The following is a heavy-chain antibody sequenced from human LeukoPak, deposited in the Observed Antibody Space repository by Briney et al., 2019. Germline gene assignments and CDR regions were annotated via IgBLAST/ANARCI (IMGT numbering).Heavy chain of an antibody. CDR1: GGSISSHY. CDR2: IYYSGSS. J-gene: IGHJ6*03. Sequence: SETLSLTCTVSGGSISSHYWSWIRQPPGKGLEWIGYIYYSGSSKYNPSLKSRVTISVDTSKNQFSLKLSSVTAADTAVYYCARQDYSKAGPDYYYYMDVWGKGTTVTVSS. D-gene: IGHD4-11*01. V-gene: IGHV4-59*11. CDR3: ARQDYSKAGPDYYYYMDV.